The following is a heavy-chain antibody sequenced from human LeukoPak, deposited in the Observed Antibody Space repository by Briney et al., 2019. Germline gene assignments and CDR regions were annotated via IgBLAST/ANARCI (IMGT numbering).Heavy chain of an antibody. Sequence: SETLSLTCSVSGGSISSDGHYWSWIRQHPGKGLEWIGKIHNSGSTYYNPSLKSRLSISLDTSKNQFSLKLSSVTVADTAVYYCARDRFYDSGGFYHVFDYWGQGTLVTVSS. CDR3: ARDRFYDSGGFYHVFDY. J-gene: IGHJ4*02. V-gene: IGHV4-31*03. CDR1: GGSISSDGHY. CDR2: IHNSGST. D-gene: IGHD3-22*01.